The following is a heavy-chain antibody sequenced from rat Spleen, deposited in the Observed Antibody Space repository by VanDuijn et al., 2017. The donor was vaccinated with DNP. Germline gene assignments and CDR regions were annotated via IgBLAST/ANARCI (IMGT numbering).Heavy chain of an antibody. CDR3: ARHGLGADWFAY. D-gene: IGHD5-1*01. Sequence: QVQLKESGPGLVQPSQTLSLTCTVAGFSLTSNSVHWVRQPPGKGLEWMGVIWNNGGTRYNSVLKSRLSISKDTSKSQVFLKMNSLQPEDTGTYYCARHGLGADWFAYWGQGTLVTVSS. J-gene: IGHJ3*01. CDR2: IWNNGGT. V-gene: IGHV2-41*01. CDR1: GFSLTSNS.